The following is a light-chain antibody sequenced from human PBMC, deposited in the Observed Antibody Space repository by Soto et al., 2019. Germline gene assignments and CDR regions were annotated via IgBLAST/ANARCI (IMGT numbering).Light chain of an antibody. CDR2: AVA. V-gene: IGKV1-39*01. CDR1: QSIDTY. J-gene: IGKJ4*01. CDR3: QQSYNTPFT. Sequence: DIQMTQSPSSLSASVGDRVTITCRASQSIDTYLNWYQQTPGKAPKVLIHAVANLQSGVPSRFSGSGSGTDFTLTISGLQPEDLATYYCQQSYNTPFTFGGGTKVEIK.